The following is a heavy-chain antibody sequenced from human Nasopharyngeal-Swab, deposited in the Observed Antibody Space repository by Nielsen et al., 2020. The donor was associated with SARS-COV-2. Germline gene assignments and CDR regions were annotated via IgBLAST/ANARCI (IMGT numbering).Heavy chain of an antibody. CDR1: GFTFSTYW. D-gene: IGHD2-15*01. J-gene: IGHJ3*02. Sequence: GGSLRLSCAASGFTFSTYWMSWVRQAPGKGLQWVANIKQDGSAKYYVDSVKGRFTISRDNAKNSLYLQMNSLRAEDTAVYYCAKDRGSGGAFDIWGQGTMVTVSS. CDR3: AKDRGSGGAFDI. V-gene: IGHV3-7*03. CDR2: IKQDGSAK.